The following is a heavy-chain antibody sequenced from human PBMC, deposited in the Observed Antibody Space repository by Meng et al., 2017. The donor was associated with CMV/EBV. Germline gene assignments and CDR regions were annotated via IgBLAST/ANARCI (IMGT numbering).Heavy chain of an antibody. Sequence: LRPSCTVSGGSISSGGYYWSWTRQHPGKGLEWIGYIYYSGSTYYNPSLKSRVTISVDTSKNQFSLKLSSVTAADTAVYYCARDRRYYDSSGYYYYYYCGMDVWGQGTTVTVSS. J-gene: IGHJ6*02. CDR3: ARDRRYYDSSGYYYYYYCGMDV. CDR2: IYYSGST. D-gene: IGHD3-22*01. V-gene: IGHV4-31*03. CDR1: GGSISSGGYY.